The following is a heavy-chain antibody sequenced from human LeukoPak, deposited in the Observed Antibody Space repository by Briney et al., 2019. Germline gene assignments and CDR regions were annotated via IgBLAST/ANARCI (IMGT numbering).Heavy chain of an antibody. CDR1: GFTFSNYA. CDR3: AKDVCRYSSGCLSFDY. CDR2: ISGSGGST. V-gene: IGHV3-23*01. Sequence: GGSLRLSCAASGFTFSNYAISWVRQAPGKGLEWVSAISGSGGSTYYADSVKGRFTISRDNSKNTLSLQMDSLRAEDTAVYYCAKDVCRYSSGCLSFDYWGQGTLVTVSS. J-gene: IGHJ4*02. D-gene: IGHD6-19*01.